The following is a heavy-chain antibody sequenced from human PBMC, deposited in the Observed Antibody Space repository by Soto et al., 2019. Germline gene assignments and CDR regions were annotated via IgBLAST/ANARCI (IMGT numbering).Heavy chain of an antibody. V-gene: IGHV4-59*01. CDR1: GGSISSYY. J-gene: IGHJ4*02. Sequence: SETLSLTCTVSGGSISSYYWSWIRQPPGKGLEWIGYIYYSGSTNYNPSLKSRVTISVDTSKNQFSLKLSSVTAADTAVYYCASYLTGYSSGWYGGGYYFDYWGQGTLVTVSS. CDR2: IYYSGST. CDR3: ASYLTGYSSGWYGGGYYFDY. D-gene: IGHD6-19*01.